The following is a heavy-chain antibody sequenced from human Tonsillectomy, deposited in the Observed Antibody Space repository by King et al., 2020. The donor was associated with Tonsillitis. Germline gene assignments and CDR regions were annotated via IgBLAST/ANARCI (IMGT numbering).Heavy chain of an antibody. V-gene: IGHV1-2*02. CDR3: AMAYDYGGNSGVDDAFDI. CDR1: GYTFTGYY. CDR2: INPNSGGT. Sequence: QLVQSGAEVKKPGASVKVSCKASGYTFTGYYMHWVRQAPGQGLEWMGWINPNSGGTNYAQKFQGRVTMTRDTSISTAYMELSRLRSDDTAVYYCAMAYDYGGNSGVDDAFDIWGQGRMVTVSS. J-gene: IGHJ3*02. D-gene: IGHD4-23*01.